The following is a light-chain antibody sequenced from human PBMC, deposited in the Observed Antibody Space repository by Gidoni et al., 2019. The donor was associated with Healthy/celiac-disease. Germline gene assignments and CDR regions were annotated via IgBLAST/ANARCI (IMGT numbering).Light chain of an antibody. J-gene: IGKJ5*01. CDR1: QSVSSY. CDR3: QQRSNWPPIT. CDR2: DAS. Sequence: EIVLTQSPATLSLSPGERATPSCRASQSVSSYLAWYQQKPGQAPRLLIYDASNRATGIPGRFSGSGSGTDFTLTISSLEPEDFAVYYCQQRSNWPPITFGQGTRLEIK. V-gene: IGKV3-11*01.